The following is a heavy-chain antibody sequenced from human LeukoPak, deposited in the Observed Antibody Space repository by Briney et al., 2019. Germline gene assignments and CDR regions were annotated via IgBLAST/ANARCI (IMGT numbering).Heavy chain of an antibody. CDR2: IIPIFGTA. J-gene: IGHJ5*02. CDR3: ARVPVAGSNWFDP. V-gene: IGHV1-69*13. CDR1: GYTFTRYA. Sequence: GASVQVSCKASGYTFTRYAFSWVRQAPGQGLEWMGGIIPIFGTANYAQRFQGRVTITADESTSTAYMELSSLRSEDTAVYYCARVPVAGSNWFDPWGQGTLVTVSS. D-gene: IGHD6-19*01.